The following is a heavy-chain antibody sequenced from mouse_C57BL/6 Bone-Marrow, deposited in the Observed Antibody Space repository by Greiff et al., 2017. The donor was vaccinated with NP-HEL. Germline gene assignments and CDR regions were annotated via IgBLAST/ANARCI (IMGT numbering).Heavy chain of an antibody. D-gene: IGHD2-4*01. CDR3: ARSPYDYDVGGYAMGD. CDR2: FDPNSGGT. V-gene: IGHV1-72*01. CDR1: GYTFTSYW. J-gene: IGHJ4*01. Sequence: QVQLQQPGAELVKPGASVKLSCKASGYTFTSYWMHWVKQRPGRGLEWIGRFDPNSGGTTYNEKFKSKATLTVDKPSSTAYMQISSLTSEDSAVYYCARSPYDYDVGGYAMGDWGQGTSVTVSS.